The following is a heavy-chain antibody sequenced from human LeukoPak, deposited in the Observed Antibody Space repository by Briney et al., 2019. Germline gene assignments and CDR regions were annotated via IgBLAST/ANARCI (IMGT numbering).Heavy chain of an antibody. J-gene: IGHJ4*02. CDR3: AREYRSSTSCYLMDY. CDR1: GGSISSYY. V-gene: IGHV4-4*07. CDR2: IYTGGST. Sequence: SEILSLTCTASGGSISSYYWSWLRQPAGKGLEWIGRIYTGGSTNYNPSLKSRLTMSVDTSKNQFSLKLNSVTAADTAVYYCAREYRSSTSCYLMDYWGQGTLVTVSS. D-gene: IGHD2-2*01.